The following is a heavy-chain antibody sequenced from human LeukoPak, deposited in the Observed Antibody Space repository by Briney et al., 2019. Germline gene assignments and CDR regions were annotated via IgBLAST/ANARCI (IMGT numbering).Heavy chain of an antibody. D-gene: IGHD1-26*01. CDR3: ARVGLDALDI. J-gene: IGHJ3*02. CDR1: GFTFSSYE. CDR2: ISSSGSHI. V-gene: IGHV3-48*03. Sequence: PGGSLRLSCAASGFTFSSYEMNWVRQAPGKGLEWVTYISSSGSHIYYADSVEGRFTISRDNAKNTLYLQMTSLRAEDTAVYYCARVGLDALDIWGQGTMVTVSS.